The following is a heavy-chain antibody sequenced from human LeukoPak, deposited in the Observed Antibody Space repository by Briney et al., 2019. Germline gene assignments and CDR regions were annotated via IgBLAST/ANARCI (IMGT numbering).Heavy chain of an antibody. CDR1: GGSISSGGYS. V-gene: IGHV4-30-2*01. CDR2: IYHSGST. CDR3: ARGLLWFGENGIDY. Sequence: SQTLSLTSAVSGGSISSGGYSWSWIRQPPGKGLEWIGYIYHSGSTYYNPSLKSRVTISVDRSKNQFSLKLSSVTAADTAVYYCARGLLWFGENGIDYWGQGTLVTVSS. D-gene: IGHD3-10*01. J-gene: IGHJ4*02.